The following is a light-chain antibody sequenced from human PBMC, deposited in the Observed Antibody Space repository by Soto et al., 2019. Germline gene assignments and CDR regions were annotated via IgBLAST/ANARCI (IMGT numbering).Light chain of an antibody. J-gene: IGKJ4*01. V-gene: IGKV4-1*01. CDR3: QQYFSKPLT. CDR2: WAS. CDR1: RSVLWSFNNKDF. Sequence: DIVMTQSPESLAVSLGERATINCKSSRSVLWSFNNKDFLSWYQQKPGQPPKLLIYWASTRESGVPDRFSGSGSGTDFTLTISSLQAEDVGLYYCQQYFSKPLTFGGGTRVEIK.